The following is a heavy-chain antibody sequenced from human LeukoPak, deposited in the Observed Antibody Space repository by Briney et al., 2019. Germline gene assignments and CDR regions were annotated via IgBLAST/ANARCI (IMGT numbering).Heavy chain of an antibody. CDR1: GYTFTTYD. D-gene: IGHD3-22*01. V-gene: IGHV1-8*01. CDR3: ARGLGDYYDTSGYYYAVPAH. CDR2: VNPNSGDT. J-gene: IGHJ4*02. Sequence: ASVKVSCKASGYTFTTYDITWVRQAPGQGLEWMGWVNPNSGDTAYAQKFQGRVAMTRDTSISTAYMELSSLRSEDTAVYYCARGLGDYYDTSGYYYAVPAHWGQGTLVTVSS.